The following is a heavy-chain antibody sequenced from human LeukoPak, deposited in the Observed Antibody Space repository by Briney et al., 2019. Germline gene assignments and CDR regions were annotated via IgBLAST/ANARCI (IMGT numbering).Heavy chain of an antibody. CDR1: GFTFSSYA. J-gene: IGHJ4*02. CDR2: ISGSGGST. V-gene: IGHV3-23*01. CDR3: AKTIDYYLVASYFDY. D-gene: IGHD2/OR15-2a*01. Sequence: GGSLRLSCAATGFTFSSYAMSWVRQAPGKGLEWVSAISGSGGSTYYADSVKGRFTISRDNSKNTLYLQMNSLRAEDTAVYYCAKTIDYYLVASYFDYWGQGTLVTVSS.